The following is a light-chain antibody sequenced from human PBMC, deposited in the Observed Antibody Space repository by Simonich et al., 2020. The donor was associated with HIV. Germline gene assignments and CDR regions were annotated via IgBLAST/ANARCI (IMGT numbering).Light chain of an antibody. V-gene: IGKV4-1*01. CDR3: QQYYSTPQT. CDR2: WAS. J-gene: IGKJ1*01. Sequence: DIVMTQSPDSLTVSLGERATINCKSSQSILYSSNNKNYLAWYQQKAGQPPKLLIYWASTRESGVPDRFSGSGSGTDFTLTINSLQAEDVAVYYCQQYYSTPQTFGQGTKVEIK. CDR1: QSILYSSNNKNY.